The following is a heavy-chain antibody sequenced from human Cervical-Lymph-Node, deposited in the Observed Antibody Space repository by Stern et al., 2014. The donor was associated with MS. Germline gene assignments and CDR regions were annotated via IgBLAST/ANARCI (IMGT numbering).Heavy chain of an antibody. J-gene: IGHJ2*01. CDR1: GGSVSSTNW. V-gene: IGHV4-4*02. Sequence: QLQLQESGPGLVKPSGTLSLTCAVSGGSVSSTNWWSWVRQSPGKGLEWIGNIYHSGASNSRQSLRGRVSISLDNSKNPLSLHLTSVTAADTAVYYCARERQQYCNSEGCSYWYFDLWGRGTLVTVSS. CDR2: IYHSGAS. CDR3: ARERQQYCNSEGCSYWYFDL. D-gene: IGHD2/OR15-2a*01.